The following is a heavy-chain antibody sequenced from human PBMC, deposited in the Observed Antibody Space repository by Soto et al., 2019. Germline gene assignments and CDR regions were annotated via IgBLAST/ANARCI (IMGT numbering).Heavy chain of an antibody. Sequence: QVQLVQSGAEVKKPGSSVKVSCKASGGTFSSYTISWVRQAPGQGLEWMGRIIPILGIANYAQKFQGRVTISADKTTSTAYMELNSLRSEDTAVYYCARAEITRENWYFDLWGRGTLVTVSS. J-gene: IGHJ2*01. CDR1: GGTFSSYT. V-gene: IGHV1-69*04. D-gene: IGHD3-10*01. CDR3: ARAEITRENWYFDL. CDR2: IIPILGIA.